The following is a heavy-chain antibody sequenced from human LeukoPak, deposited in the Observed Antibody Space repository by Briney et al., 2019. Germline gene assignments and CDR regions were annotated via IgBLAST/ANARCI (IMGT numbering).Heavy chain of an antibody. J-gene: IGHJ4*02. D-gene: IGHD2-15*01. CDR2: VSYSGRT. CDR1: GASISNSY. V-gene: IGHV4-59*08. Sequence: SETLSLTCTVPGASISNSYWSGSPQPPGKGLECIGYVSYSGRTNHNPSLKSRVTISADTSKNQFSLKLTSVTAADTAVYYCPRHEGGAEKLDCWGEGTLVTVSS. CDR3: PRHEGGAEKLDC.